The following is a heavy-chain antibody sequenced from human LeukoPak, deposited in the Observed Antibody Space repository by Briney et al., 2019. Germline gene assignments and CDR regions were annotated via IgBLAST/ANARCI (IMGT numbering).Heavy chain of an antibody. CDR3: ACYYDSSGSPYYFDY. Sequence: GGSLRLSCAASGFTFSSYGMHWVRQAPGKGLEWVAVIWYDGSNKYYADSVKGRFTISRDNSKNTLYPQMNSLRAEDTAVYYCACYYDSSGSPYYFDYRGQGTLVTVSS. D-gene: IGHD3-22*01. J-gene: IGHJ4*02. V-gene: IGHV3-33*01. CDR2: IWYDGSNK. CDR1: GFTFSSYG.